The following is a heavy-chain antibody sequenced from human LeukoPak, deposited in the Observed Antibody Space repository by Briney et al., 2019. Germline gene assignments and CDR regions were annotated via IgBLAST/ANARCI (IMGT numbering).Heavy chain of an antibody. J-gene: IGHJ4*02. CDR2: ISWNSGSI. CDR1: GFTFDDYA. V-gene: IGHV3-9*01. D-gene: IGHD6-19*01. Sequence: GGSLRLSCAASGFTFDDYAMHWVRQAPGKGLEWVSGISWNSGSIGYADSVKGRFTISRDNAKNSLYLQMNSLRAEDTALYYCAKDLRRYSSGWHVGFDYWGQGTLVTVSS. CDR3: AKDLRRYSSGWHVGFDY.